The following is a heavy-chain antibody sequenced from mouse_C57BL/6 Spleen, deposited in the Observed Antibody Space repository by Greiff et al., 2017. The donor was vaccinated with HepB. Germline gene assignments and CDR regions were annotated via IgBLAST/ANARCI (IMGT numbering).Heavy chain of an antibody. CDR1: GYTFTSYW. J-gene: IGHJ3*01. CDR3: AREYSKEAWFAY. Sequence: VQLQQPGAELVMPGASVKLSCKASGYTFTSYWMHWVKQSPGQGLEWIGEIDPSDSYTNYTHKFKGKSTVTVYKSSSTAYMQLSSLTSEDSAVYYCAREYSKEAWFAYWGQGTLVTVSA. V-gene: IGHV1-69*01. CDR2: IDPSDSYT. D-gene: IGHD2-10*02.